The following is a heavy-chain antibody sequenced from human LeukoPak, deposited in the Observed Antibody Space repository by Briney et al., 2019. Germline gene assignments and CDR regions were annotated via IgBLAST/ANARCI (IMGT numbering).Heavy chain of an antibody. Sequence: PGGSLRLSCAASRFTFSDYYMSWIRQAPGKGLGWVSYISSSGSTIYYADSVKGRFTISRDNAKNSLYLQMNSLRAEDTAVYYCARDPDSSGWYDYWGQGTLVTVSS. CDR1: RFTFSDYY. CDR3: ARDPDSSGWYDY. CDR2: ISSSGSTI. V-gene: IGHV3-11*01. D-gene: IGHD6-19*01. J-gene: IGHJ4*02.